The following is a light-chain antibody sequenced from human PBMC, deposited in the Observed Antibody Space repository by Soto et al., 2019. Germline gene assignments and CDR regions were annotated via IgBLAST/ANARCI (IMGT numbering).Light chain of an antibody. Sequence: EIVLTQSPATLSLSPGERATLSCRASQSVNGFLAWYQQKPGQAPRLLIYDASNWATGTPARFSGSGSGTDYTLTISSLEPEDSAVYYCQQRHMWPITFGQGTRLEIK. V-gene: IGKV3-11*01. CDR3: QQRHMWPIT. CDR1: QSVNGF. J-gene: IGKJ5*01. CDR2: DAS.